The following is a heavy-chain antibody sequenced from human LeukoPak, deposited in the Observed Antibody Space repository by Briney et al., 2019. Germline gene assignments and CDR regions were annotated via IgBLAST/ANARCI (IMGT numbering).Heavy chain of an antibody. CDR3: ARAPELGIAAAGTSLDY. D-gene: IGHD6-13*01. V-gene: IGHV1-69*04. J-gene: IGHJ4*02. CDR2: IIPILGIA. CDR1: GGTFGSYA. Sequence: SVKVSCKASGGTFGSYAISWVRQAPGQGLEWMGRIIPILGIANYAQKFQGRVTITADKSTSTAYMELSSLRSEDTAVYYCARAPELGIAAAGTSLDYWGQGTLVTVSS.